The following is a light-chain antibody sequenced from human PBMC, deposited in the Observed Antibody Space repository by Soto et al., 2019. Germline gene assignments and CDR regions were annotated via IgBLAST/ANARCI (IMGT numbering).Light chain of an antibody. CDR1: SSDIGGYNY. Sequence: QSVLTQPASVSGSPGQSITISCTGTSSDIGGYNYVSWYQQHPGKAPKLMVYEVSKRPSGVPDRFSGSKSGNTASLTVSGLQAEDEADYYCSSYAGSNNFVVFGGGTKVTVL. CDR3: SSYAGSNNFVV. V-gene: IGLV2-8*01. J-gene: IGLJ2*01. CDR2: EVS.